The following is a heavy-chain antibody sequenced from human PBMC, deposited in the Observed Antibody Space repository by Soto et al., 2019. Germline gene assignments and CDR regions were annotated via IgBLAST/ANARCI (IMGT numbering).Heavy chain of an antibody. V-gene: IGHV1-69*12. CDR1: GGTFSSHG. J-gene: IGHJ1*01. Sequence: QVQLVQSGAEVKKPGSSVKVSCKASGGTFSSHGFNWVRQAPGQGLEWIGWSIPLFGITHHTQKFQDRFTLSGGASTTTAYVALGGLRSDDTAFFYCAGGRCSGIVNWCHGTMLTVSS. D-gene: IGHD1-26*01. CDR2: SIPLFGIT. CDR3: AGGRCSGIVN.